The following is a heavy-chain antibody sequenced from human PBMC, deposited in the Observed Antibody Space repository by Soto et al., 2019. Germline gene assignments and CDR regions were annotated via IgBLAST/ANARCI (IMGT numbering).Heavy chain of an antibody. D-gene: IGHD1-26*01. CDR3: ARDQSGGSDY. CDR2: ISTTGTTL. V-gene: IGHV3-11*01. Sequence: QVQLVESGGGLVKPGGSLRLSCAASGFTFSDYYMSWIRQAPGKGLEWLSYISTTGTTLYYADSVKGRFTISRDNAKNSLYLHMSSLRAEDTAVYYCARDQSGGSDYWGQGILVTVSP. CDR1: GFTFSDYY. J-gene: IGHJ4*02.